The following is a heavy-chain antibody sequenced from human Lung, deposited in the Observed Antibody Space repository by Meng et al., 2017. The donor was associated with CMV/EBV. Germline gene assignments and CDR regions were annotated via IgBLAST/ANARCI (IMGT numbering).Heavy chain of an antibody. CDR2: IRYDGKNE. Sequence: GGSLRLXCAASGFTFSSYGMHWVRQAPGKGLEGVAFIRYDGKNEYYADSVKGRFSISRDDSKNTLYLQMNSLRPEDTAVYYCAKETGPISVGYYYYGIDVWGQGTTVTVSS. CDR1: GFTFSSYG. CDR3: AKETGPISVGYYYYGIDV. J-gene: IGHJ6*02. D-gene: IGHD3-3*01. V-gene: IGHV3-30*02.